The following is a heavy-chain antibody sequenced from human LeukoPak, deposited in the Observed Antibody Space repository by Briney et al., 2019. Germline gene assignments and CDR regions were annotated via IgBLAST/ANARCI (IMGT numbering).Heavy chain of an antibody. J-gene: IGHJ5*02. D-gene: IGHD3-22*01. CDR1: GDSISSGTSY. Sequence: PSETLSLTCTVSGDSISSGTSYWGWIRQPPGKVLEWIGNIYYSGSTNYNPSLKSPVIISVDTSKNQFSLQLSSVTAADTGVYYFARQVPMTNWFDPWGQGTLVTVSS. V-gene: IGHV4-39*01. CDR2: IYYSGST. CDR3: ARQVPMTNWFDP.